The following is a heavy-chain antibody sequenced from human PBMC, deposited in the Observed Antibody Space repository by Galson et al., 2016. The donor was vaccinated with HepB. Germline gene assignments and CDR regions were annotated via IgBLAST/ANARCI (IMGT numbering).Heavy chain of an antibody. D-gene: IGHD3-3*01. CDR1: GYSITSYG. CDR3: ARAYYDFWSGIHYYYYMDV. V-gene: IGHV1-18*04. J-gene: IGHJ6*03. Sequence: SVKVSCKASGYSITSYGTTWVRQAPGQGLEWMGWINTYNGNTNYAQKVQGRFTLTTDTSTSTAYMELRSLRSDDTAVYYCARAYYDFWSGIHYYYYMDVWGKGTTVTVSS. CDR2: INTYNGNT.